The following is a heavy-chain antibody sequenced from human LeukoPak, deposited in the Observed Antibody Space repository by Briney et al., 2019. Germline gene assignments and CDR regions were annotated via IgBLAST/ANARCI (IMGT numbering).Heavy chain of an antibody. CDR1: GGSISSYY. D-gene: IGHD2-2*01. CDR3: ARVWPINIVVVPAAMAFDY. J-gene: IGHJ4*02. CDR2: IYYSGST. V-gene: IGHV4-59*01. Sequence: SETLSLTCTVSGGSISSYYWSWIRQPPGKGLEWIGYIYYSGSTNYNPSLKSRVTISVDTSKNQFSLKLSSVTAADTAVYYCARVWPINIVVVPAAMAFDYWGQGTLVTVSS.